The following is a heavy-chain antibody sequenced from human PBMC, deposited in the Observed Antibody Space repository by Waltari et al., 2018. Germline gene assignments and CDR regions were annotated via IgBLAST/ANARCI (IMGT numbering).Heavy chain of an antibody. CDR2: VDPEDGET. J-gene: IGHJ6*04. CDR3: ATDWRQXLVXXGTPDV. D-gene: IGHD6-13*01. CDR1: GYTFTDYY. V-gene: IGHV1-69-2*01. Sequence: EVQLVQSGAEVKXPGATVKISXXXSGYTFTDYYMHWVQXAPGKGLEWMGRVDPEDGETIXAEKFQGRVTITADTSTDTAYMELSSLXSEDTAVYYCATDWRQXLVXXGTPDVWGKGTTXXXSS.